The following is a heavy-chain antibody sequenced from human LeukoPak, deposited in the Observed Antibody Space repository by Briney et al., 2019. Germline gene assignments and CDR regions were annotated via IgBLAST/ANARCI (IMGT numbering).Heavy chain of an antibody. V-gene: IGHV3-7*01. Sequence: PGGSLRLSCAASGFTFSSYWMSWVRQAPGKGLEWVANIKQDGSEKYYVDSVKGRFTISRDNAKNSLYLQMDSLRAEDTAVYYCARDLVVTAIPDNWFDPWGQGTLVTVFS. CDR3: ARDLVVTAIPDNWFDP. CDR1: GFTFSSYW. CDR2: IKQDGSEK. J-gene: IGHJ5*02. D-gene: IGHD2-21*02.